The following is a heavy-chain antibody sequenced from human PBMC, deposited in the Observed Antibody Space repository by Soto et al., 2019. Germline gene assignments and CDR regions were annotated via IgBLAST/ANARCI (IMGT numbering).Heavy chain of an antibody. CDR3: ARTQLYYDSSGPFAY. J-gene: IGHJ4*02. CDR2: IDWDDDK. Sequence: SGPTLLNSTQTLTLTCPFPWLSLSTSGMCVSWIRQPPGKALEWLARIDWDDDKYYSTSLKTRLTISKDTSKNQVVLTMTNMDPVDTATYYCARTQLYYDSSGPFAYWGQGTLV. D-gene: IGHD3-22*01. CDR1: WLSLSTSGMC. V-gene: IGHV2-70*11.